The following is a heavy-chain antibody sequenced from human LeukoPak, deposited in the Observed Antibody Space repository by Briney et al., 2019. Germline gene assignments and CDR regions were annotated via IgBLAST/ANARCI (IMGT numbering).Heavy chain of an antibody. D-gene: IGHD2-8*01. CDR1: GGSISRYY. V-gene: IGHV4-59*01. J-gene: IGHJ6*03. Sequence: PSETLSLTCTVSGGSISRYYWSWIRQPPGKGLEWVGYIYSSGTTKYNPSLKSRVTISVDTSKNQFSLKLSSVTAADTAVYYCARVRNGGFYYMDVWGKGTTVTVSS. CDR3: ARVRNGGFYYMDV. CDR2: IYSSGTT.